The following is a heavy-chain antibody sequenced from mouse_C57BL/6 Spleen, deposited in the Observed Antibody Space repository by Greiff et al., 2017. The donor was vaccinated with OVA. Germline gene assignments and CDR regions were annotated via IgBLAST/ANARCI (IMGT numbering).Heavy chain of an antibody. CDR3: ARSRQLRLYAMDY. Sequence: EVQLQQSGPELVKPGASVKISCKASGYSFTGYYMNWVKQSPEKSLEWIGEINPSTGGTTYNQKFKAKATLTVDKSSSTAYMQLKSLTSEDSAVYYCARSRQLRLYAMDYWGQGTSVTVSS. J-gene: IGHJ4*01. D-gene: IGHD3-2*02. CDR1: GYSFTGYY. CDR2: INPSTGGT. V-gene: IGHV1-42*01.